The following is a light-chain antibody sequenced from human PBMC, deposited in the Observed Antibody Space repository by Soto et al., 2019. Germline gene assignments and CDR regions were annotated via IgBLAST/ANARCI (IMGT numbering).Light chain of an antibody. J-gene: IGKJ4*01. CDR3: QQRSNWPPA. CDR2: DAS. CDR1: QSVSRY. V-gene: IGKV3-11*01. Sequence: EIMLTQSPATLSLSPGGRATLSCRASQSVSRYLAWYQQKPGQAPRLLIYDASNRATGIPDRFSGSGSGTDFTLTISSLEPEDFAVYYCQQRSNWPPAFGGGTKV.